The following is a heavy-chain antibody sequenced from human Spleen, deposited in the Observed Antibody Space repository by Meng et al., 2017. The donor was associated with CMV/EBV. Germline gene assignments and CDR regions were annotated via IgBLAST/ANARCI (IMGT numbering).Heavy chain of an antibody. J-gene: IGHJ4*02. Sequence: GSLRLSCAVYGGSFSASSDYYLSWIRQPPGKGLEWIGEIHHSGSTNYNPSLKSRVTISVDTSKKQISLKLSSVTAADTAVYYCARGRGLGDYWGQGTLVTVSS. CDR1: GGSFSASSDYY. CDR3: ARGRGLGDY. D-gene: IGHD3-16*01. CDR2: IHHSGST. V-gene: IGHV4-34*01.